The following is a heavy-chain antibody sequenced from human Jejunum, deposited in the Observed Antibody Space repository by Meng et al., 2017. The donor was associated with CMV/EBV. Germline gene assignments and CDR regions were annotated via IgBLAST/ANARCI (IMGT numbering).Heavy chain of an antibody. D-gene: IGHD1-14*01. J-gene: IGHJ4*02. CDR1: GFTFSSYW. V-gene: IGHV3-74*01. CDR2: ISTDGNSA. Sequence: SCAASGFTFSSYWMHWVRQAPGKGLLWVSPISTDGNSATYADSVKGRFTISRDNAKNTLYLQMSNLRAEDTAVYYCAAGFNRADYWGQGTLVTVSS. CDR3: AAGFNRADY.